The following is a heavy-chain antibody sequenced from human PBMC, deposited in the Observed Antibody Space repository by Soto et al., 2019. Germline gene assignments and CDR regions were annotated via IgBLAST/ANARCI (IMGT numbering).Heavy chain of an antibody. CDR1: GGTFGSYA. J-gene: IGHJ4*02. V-gene: IGHV1-69*06. CDR2: IIPMYGTT. Sequence: SVKVSCKASGGTFGSYAISWVRQAPGQGLEWMGGIIPMYGTTNYAQKFQGRVTMVADKSTSTVYMDLGSLRTDDSAVYYCARGFAYSSAWFDYWGQGTVVTVSS. D-gene: IGHD6-25*01. CDR3: ARGFAYSSAWFDY.